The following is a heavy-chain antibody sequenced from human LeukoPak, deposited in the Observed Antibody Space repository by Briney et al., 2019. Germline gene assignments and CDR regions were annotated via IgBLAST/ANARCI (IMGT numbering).Heavy chain of an antibody. CDR1: GGSFSGYY. D-gene: IGHD3-16*01. CDR3: ARGFTAYFDY. CDR2: INHSGST. V-gene: IGHV4-34*01. Sequence: SETLSLTCAVYGGSFSGYYWSWIRQPPGKGLGWIGEINHSGSTNYNPSLKSRVTISVDTSKNQFSLKLSSVTAADTAVYYCARGFTAYFDYWGQGTLVAVSS. J-gene: IGHJ4*02.